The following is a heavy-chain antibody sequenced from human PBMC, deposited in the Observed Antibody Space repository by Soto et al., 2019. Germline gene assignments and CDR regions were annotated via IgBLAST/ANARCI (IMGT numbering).Heavy chain of an antibody. CDR2: ISAYNGNT. Sequence: ASVKVSCKASGYTFTSYGISWVRQAPGQGLEWMGWISAYNGNTNYAQKLQGRVTMTTDTSTSTAYMELRSLRSDDTAVYYCAGDYGRVTVTTPLDYWGQGTLVTVSS. CDR1: GYTFTSYG. CDR3: AGDYGRVTVTTPLDY. D-gene: IGHD4-4*01. J-gene: IGHJ4*02. V-gene: IGHV1-18*01.